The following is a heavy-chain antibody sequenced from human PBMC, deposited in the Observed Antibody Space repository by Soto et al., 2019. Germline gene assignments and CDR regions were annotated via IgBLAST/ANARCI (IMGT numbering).Heavy chain of an antibody. CDR2: IYYSGST. CDR3: ASELRTDRRDFDY. V-gene: IGHV4-39*01. J-gene: IGHJ4*02. Sequence: SDTLSLTCTVSGGSISSSSYYRGWIRQPPGKGLEWIGSIYYSGSTYYNPSLKSRVTISVDTSKNQFSLKLSSVTAADTAVYYCASELRTDRRDFDYWGQGTLVPVSS. CDR1: GGSISSSSYY. D-gene: IGHD1-7*01.